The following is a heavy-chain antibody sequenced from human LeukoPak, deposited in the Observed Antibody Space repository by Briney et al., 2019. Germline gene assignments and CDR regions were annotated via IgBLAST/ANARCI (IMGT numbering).Heavy chain of an antibody. CDR2: INSGGTT. Sequence: GGSLRLSCAASGFTFGSYAMSWVRQAPGKGLEWVSAINSGGTTYYADSVKGRFTISRDNAKNSLFLQMNNLRVEDTAVYYCAREVVGLGISRPPYYYYGMDVWGQGTTVTVSS. V-gene: IGHV3-23*01. D-gene: IGHD3-10*01. CDR1: GFTFGSYA. J-gene: IGHJ6*02. CDR3: AREVVGLGISRPPYYYYGMDV.